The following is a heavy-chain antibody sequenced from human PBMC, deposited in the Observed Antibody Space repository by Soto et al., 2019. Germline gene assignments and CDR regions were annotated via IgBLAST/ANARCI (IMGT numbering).Heavy chain of an antibody. CDR2: VSHDGKNT. CDR3: AKGGRQWLVTSDFNY. CDR1: RFTFSDYA. D-gene: IGHD6-19*01. Sequence: VQLVESGGGVVQPGRSLRLCSAASRFTFSDYAMHWVRQAPGKGLEWVAVVSHDGKNTHYADSVKGRFTISRDSSKNTVPLEMTSLRAEDTAVYYCAKGGRQWLVTSDFNYWGQGALVTVSS. J-gene: IGHJ4*02. V-gene: IGHV3-30*18.